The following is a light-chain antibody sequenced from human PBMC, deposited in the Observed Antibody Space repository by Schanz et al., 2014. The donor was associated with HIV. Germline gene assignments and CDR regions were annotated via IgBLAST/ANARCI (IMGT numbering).Light chain of an antibody. J-gene: IGKJ1*01. CDR2: GAS. Sequence: EIVLTQSPGTLSLSPGERATLSCRASQSISSSYLAWYQQKPGQAPRLLIYGASSRATGIPDSFSGSGSGTDFTLTISRLEPEDFAVYYCQQYATSSWTFGQGTKVEIK. CDR1: QSISSSY. CDR3: QQYATSSWT. V-gene: IGKV3-20*01.